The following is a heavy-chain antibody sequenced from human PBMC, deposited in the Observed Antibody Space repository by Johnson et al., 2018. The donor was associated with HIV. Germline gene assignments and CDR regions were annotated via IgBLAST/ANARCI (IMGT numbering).Heavy chain of an antibody. CDR2: ISGSGGST. D-gene: IGHD2-2*01. Sequence: VQLVESGGGLVQPGGSLRLSCAASGFTFSSYAMSWVRQAPGKGLEWVSAISGSGGSTYSADSVKGSFTISRDASKNTLYLKMNSLKTEDTAWYYCTTDKGQPLSIDAFDIWGQGTMVTVSS. CDR3: TTDKGQPLSIDAFDI. CDR1: GFTFSSYA. V-gene: IGHV3-23*04. J-gene: IGHJ3*02.